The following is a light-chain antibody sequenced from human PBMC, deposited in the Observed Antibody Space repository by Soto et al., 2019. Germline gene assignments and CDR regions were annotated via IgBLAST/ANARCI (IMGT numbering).Light chain of an antibody. CDR2: GNN. Sequence: QSVLTQPPSVSGAPGQRVTISCTGTSSNIGAPYDVHWYQQLPGTAPKFLIYGNNNRPSGVPDRFSGSKSGASASLAITGLQAEDEADYYCQSYDTSLSASVFGGGTSSPS. V-gene: IGLV1-40*01. CDR3: QSYDTSLSASV. J-gene: IGLJ2*01. CDR1: SSNIGAPYD.